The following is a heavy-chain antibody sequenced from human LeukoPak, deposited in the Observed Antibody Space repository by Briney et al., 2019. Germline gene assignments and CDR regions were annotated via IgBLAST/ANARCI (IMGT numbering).Heavy chain of an antibody. CDR3: ATCSDGYNYHAFDI. CDR2: IRYDGSNK. D-gene: IGHD5-24*01. J-gene: IGHJ3*02. V-gene: IGHV3-30*02. CDR1: GFTFSSHG. Sequence: GSLRLSCAACGFTFSSHGMHWVRPAPGKGLEWVAFIRYDGSNKYYADSVKGRFTISRDNSKNTLYLQMNSLRAEDTAVYYCATCSDGYNYHAFDIWGQGTMVTVSS.